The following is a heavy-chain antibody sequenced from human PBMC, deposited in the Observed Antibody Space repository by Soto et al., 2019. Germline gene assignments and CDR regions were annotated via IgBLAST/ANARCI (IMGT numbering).Heavy chain of an antibody. CDR2: ISDSGTGT. CDR1: GFTFSSYA. Sequence: EVQILESGGGLVQPGGSLRLSCAASGFTFSSYAMYWVRQAPGKGLAWVSGISDSGTGTYYADSVKGRFIISRDNSKNTVYLQMKSLRAEDTAVYYCAKDHTVVIRDAFDIWGQGRMVNVSS. CDR3: AKDHTVVIRDAFDI. V-gene: IGHV3-23*01. D-gene: IGHD3-22*01. J-gene: IGHJ3*02.